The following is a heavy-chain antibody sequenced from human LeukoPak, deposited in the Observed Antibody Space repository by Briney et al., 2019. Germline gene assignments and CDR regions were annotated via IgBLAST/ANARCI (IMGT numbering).Heavy chain of an antibody. V-gene: IGHV4-39*01. CDR3: ARVYYGSGSYYLYYYYYYMDV. Sequence: PSETLSLTCTVSGGSISSSSYYWGWIRQPPGKGLEWIGSIYYSGSTYYNPSLKSRVTISVDTSKNQFSLKLSSVTAADTAVYYCARVYYGSGSYYLYYYYYYMDVWGKGTTVTISS. CDR1: GGSISSSSYY. J-gene: IGHJ6*03. D-gene: IGHD3-10*01. CDR2: IYYSGST.